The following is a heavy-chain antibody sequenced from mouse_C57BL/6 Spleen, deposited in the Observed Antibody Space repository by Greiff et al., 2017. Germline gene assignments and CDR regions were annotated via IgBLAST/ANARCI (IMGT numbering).Heavy chain of an antibody. CDR2: IDPETGGT. D-gene: IGHD1-1*01. CDR3: TRRGYYGSKDY. V-gene: IGHV1-15*01. Sequence: QVQLKQSGAELVRPGASVTLSCKASGYTFTDYEMHWVKQTPVHGLEWIGAIDPETGGTAYNQKFKGKAILTADKSSSTAYMELRSLTSEDSAVYYCTRRGYYGSKDYWGQGTTLTVSS. J-gene: IGHJ2*01. CDR1: GYTFTDYE.